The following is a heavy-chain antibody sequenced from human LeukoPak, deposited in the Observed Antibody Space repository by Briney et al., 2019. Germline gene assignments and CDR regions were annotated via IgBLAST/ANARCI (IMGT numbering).Heavy chain of an antibody. CDR1: GLTFSDYY. CDR3: ARAGVRTYFDY. V-gene: IGHV3-72*01. CDR2: IRNKANSYTT. J-gene: IGHJ4*02. D-gene: IGHD2-8*01. Sequence: PALPLTLSCAVFGLTFSDYYMDWVREAPGKGLEWVCRIRNKANSYTTEYAASVKGRFTISRDASKNSLYLQMNGLKTEDTALYYCARAGVRTYFDYWGQGTLVTVSS.